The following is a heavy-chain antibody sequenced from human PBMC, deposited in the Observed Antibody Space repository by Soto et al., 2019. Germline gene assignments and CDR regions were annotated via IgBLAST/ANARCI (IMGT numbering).Heavy chain of an antibody. D-gene: IGHD3-10*01. Sequence: GAPVKVSCKASGFTFTSCAVQWVRQARGQRXXGXXWXVXXXGXXXYAQKFQERVTITRNMSTSKAYMELSRLRSEDTAVYYCAAAESRAPWGQGTLVTVSS. V-gene: IGHV1-58*01. J-gene: IGHJ5*02. CDR2: XVXXXGXX. CDR1: GFTFTSCA. CDR3: AAAESRAP.